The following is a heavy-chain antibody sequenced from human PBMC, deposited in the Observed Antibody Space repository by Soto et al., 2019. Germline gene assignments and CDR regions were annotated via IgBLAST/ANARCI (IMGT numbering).Heavy chain of an antibody. CDR2: ISGSGGST. CDR3: AKGGRCSSTSCQYFDY. CDR1: GFTFSSYA. Sequence: EVQLLESGGGLVQPGGSLRLSCAASGFTFSSYAMSWVRQAPGKGLEWVSAISGSGGSTYYADSVKGRFTISRDNSKNTLYLQMNSLRAEDTAVYYCAKGGRCSSTSCQYFDYGGQGTLVTVSS. D-gene: IGHD2-2*01. V-gene: IGHV3-23*01. J-gene: IGHJ4*02.